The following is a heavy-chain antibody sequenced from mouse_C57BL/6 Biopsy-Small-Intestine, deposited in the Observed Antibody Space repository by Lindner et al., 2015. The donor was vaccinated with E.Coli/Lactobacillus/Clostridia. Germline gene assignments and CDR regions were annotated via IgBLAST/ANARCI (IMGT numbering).Heavy chain of an antibody. CDR3: ARHERDGNYFDY. V-gene: IGHV1-62-2*01. Sequence: VQLQESGAELVKPGASVKISCKASGYAFSSYWMNWVKQRSGQGLEWIGWFYPGSGSIKYNEKFKDKATLTADKSSSTVYMELSRLTSEDSAVYFCARHERDGNYFDYWGQGTTLTVSS. J-gene: IGHJ2*01. D-gene: IGHD2-1*01. CDR2: FYPGSGSI. CDR1: GYAFSSYW.